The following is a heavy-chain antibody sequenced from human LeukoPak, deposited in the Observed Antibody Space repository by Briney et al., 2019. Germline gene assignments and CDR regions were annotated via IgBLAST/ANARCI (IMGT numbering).Heavy chain of an antibody. CDR2: INWSGGST. CDR1: GFTFDDYG. D-gene: IGHD3-22*01. V-gene: IGHV3-20*04. Sequence: GGSPRLSCAASGFTFDDYGMSWVRQAPGKGLEWVSSINWSGGSTGYADSVKGRFTISRDNAKNSLFLQMNSLRAEDTAVYYCTRAPAHYYDTSSYYYVGEFYFDNWGQGTLVTVSS. J-gene: IGHJ4*02. CDR3: TRAPAHYYDTSSYYYVGEFYFDN.